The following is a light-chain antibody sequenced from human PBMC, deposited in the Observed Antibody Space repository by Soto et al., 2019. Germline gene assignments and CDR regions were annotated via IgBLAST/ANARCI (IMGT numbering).Light chain of an antibody. Sequence: EIVMTQSQATLSVSPGERATLSCRASQSVSSSLAWYQQKPGQAPRLLIYGASSRATGIPDRFSGSGSGTDFTLTISRLEPEDFAVYYCQQYGSSPRTFGQGTMVDI. CDR1: QSVSSS. CDR2: GAS. CDR3: QQYGSSPRT. J-gene: IGKJ1*01. V-gene: IGKV3-20*01.